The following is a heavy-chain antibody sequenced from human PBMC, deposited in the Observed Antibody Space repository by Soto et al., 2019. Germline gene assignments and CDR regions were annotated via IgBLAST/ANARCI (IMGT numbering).Heavy chain of an antibody. V-gene: IGHV4-34*01. CDR1: GGSFSGYY. D-gene: IGHD2-15*01. J-gene: IGHJ5*02. CDR3: ARGWVVVVVAAHGWFDP. CDR2: INHSGST. Sequence: PSETLSLTCAVYGGSFSGYYWSWIRQPPGKGLEWIGEINHSGSTNYNPSLKSRVTISVDTSKNQFSLKLSSVTAADTAVYYCARGWVVVVVAAHGWFDPWGQGTLVTVSS.